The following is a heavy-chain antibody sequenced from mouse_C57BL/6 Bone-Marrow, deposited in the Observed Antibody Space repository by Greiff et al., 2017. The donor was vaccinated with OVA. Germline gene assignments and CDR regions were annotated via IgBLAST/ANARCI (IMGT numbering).Heavy chain of an antibody. Sequence: QVQLQQSGAELARPGASVKLSCKASGYTFTSYGISWVKQRTGQGLEWIGEIYPRSGNTYYNEKFKGKAILTADKSSSTAYMELRSLTSEDSAVYFCARETFYYDYDDAMDYWGQGTSVTVSS. CDR2: IYPRSGNT. D-gene: IGHD2-4*01. V-gene: IGHV1-81*01. CDR3: ARETFYYDYDDAMDY. J-gene: IGHJ4*01. CDR1: GYTFTSYG.